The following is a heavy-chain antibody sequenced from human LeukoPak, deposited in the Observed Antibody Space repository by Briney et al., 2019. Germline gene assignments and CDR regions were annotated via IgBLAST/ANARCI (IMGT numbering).Heavy chain of an antibody. D-gene: IGHD5-18*01. J-gene: IGHJ4*02. V-gene: IGHV1-18*01. Sequence: ASVKVSCKTSGYNFNRYTITWVQQAPGQGLEWMGWVSTSNGDTNYAEKFQGRVTMTTETVTKTAYMELRRLRSGGTAMYFCARVSDTSMVTPGFDSWGQGTLVTVSS. CDR3: ARVSDTSMVTPGFDS. CDR1: GYNFNRYT. CDR2: VSTSNGDT.